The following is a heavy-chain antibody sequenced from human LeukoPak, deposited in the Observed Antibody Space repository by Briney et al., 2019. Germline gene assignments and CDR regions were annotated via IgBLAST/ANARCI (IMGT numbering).Heavy chain of an antibody. CDR3: AKDPAHYDFWSGPATLLGGFDY. J-gene: IGHJ4*02. D-gene: IGHD3-3*01. Sequence: PGGSLRLSCAASGFTFSSYGMHWVRQAPGKGLEWVAFIRYDGSNKYYAYSVKGRFTISRDNSKNTLYLQMNSLRAEDTAVYYCAKDPAHYDFWSGPATLLGGFDYWGQGTLVTVSS. CDR2: IRYDGSNK. CDR1: GFTFSSYG. V-gene: IGHV3-30*02.